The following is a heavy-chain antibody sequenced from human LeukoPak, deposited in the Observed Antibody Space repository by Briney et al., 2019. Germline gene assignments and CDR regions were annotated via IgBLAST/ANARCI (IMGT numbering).Heavy chain of an antibody. V-gene: IGHV3-23*01. J-gene: IGHJ4*02. D-gene: IGHD3-9*01. CDR1: GFTFSSYA. CDR3: AKDLMRYFDWLPPTSFDY. CDR2: ISGSGGST. Sequence: GGSLRLSCAAPGFTFSSYAMSWVRQAPGKGLEWVSAISGSGGSTYYADSVKGRFTISRDNSKNTLYLQMNSLRAEDTAVYYCAKDLMRYFDWLPPTSFDYWGQGTLVTVSS.